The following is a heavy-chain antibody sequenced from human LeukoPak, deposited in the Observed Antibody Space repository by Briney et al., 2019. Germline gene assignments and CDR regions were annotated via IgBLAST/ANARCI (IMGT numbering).Heavy chain of an antibody. J-gene: IGHJ6*02. CDR3: ARGDYVWGSYRYREWRTYYGVDV. CDR2: MNPNSGNT. D-gene: IGHD3-16*02. V-gene: IGHV1-8*01. Sequence: ASVKVSCKASGYTFTSYDINWVRQATGQGLEWMGWMNPNSGNTGYAQKFQGRVTMTRNTSISTAYMELSSLRSEDTAVYYCARGDYVWGSYRYREWRTYYGVDVWGQGTTVTVSS. CDR1: GYTFTSYD.